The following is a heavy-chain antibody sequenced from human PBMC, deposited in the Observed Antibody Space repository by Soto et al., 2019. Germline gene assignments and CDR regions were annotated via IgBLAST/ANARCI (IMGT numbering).Heavy chain of an antibody. D-gene: IGHD1-26*01. CDR1: GYTFSSYG. CDR3: ARDQVGATGDY. Sequence: QVQLVQSGTEVKKPGASVKVSCKASGYTFSSYGVSWVRQAPGQGLEWMGWISAYNGHTNYAQKFQDRITMATDTSTSTAYMELRSLRSDDTAVYYCARDQVGATGDYWGQGTLVTVSS. J-gene: IGHJ4*02. V-gene: IGHV1-18*01. CDR2: ISAYNGHT.